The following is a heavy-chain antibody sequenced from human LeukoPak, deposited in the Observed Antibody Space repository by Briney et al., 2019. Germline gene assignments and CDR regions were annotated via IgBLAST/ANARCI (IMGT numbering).Heavy chain of an antibody. V-gene: IGHV3-21*01. CDR2: ISSGGTYK. CDR1: GFTFSDYT. CDR3: ARETPDYGGNSDY. D-gene: IGHD4-23*01. J-gene: IGHJ4*02. Sequence: GGSLRLSCAASGFTFSDYTMNWVRQAPGKGLEWVSSISSGGTYKYYADSVKGRFTISRDNAQNSLYLQMNSLRAEDTAVYYCARETPDYGGNSDYWGQGTLVTVSS.